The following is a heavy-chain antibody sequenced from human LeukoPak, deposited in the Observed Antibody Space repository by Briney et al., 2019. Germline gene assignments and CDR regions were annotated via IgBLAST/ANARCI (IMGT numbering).Heavy chain of an antibody. CDR3: AKSDGSVSTIDY. V-gene: IGHV3-30*18. Sequence: HPGGSLRLSCAASGFTFSSYGMHWVRQAPGKGLEWVAVISYDGSNKYYADSVKGRFTISRDNSKNTLYLQMNSLRAEDTAVYYCAKSDGSVSTIDYWGQGTLVTVSS. CDR1: GFTFSSYG. CDR2: ISYDGSNK. J-gene: IGHJ4*02. D-gene: IGHD2-15*01.